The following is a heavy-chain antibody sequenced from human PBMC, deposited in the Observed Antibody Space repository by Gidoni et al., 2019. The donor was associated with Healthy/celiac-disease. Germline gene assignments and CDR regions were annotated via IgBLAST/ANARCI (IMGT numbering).Heavy chain of an antibody. V-gene: IGHV3-48*03. CDR3: ARDVRSVVPVYFDY. D-gene: IGHD2-2*01. Sequence: EVQLVESGGGLVQPGGSLRLSCAASGFTFSSYEMNWVRQAPGKGLEWVSYISSSGSTIYYADSVKGRFTISRDNAKNSLYLQMNSLRAEDTAVYYCARDVRSVVPVYFDYWGQGTLVTVSS. CDR1: GFTFSSYE. J-gene: IGHJ4*02. CDR2: ISSSGSTI.